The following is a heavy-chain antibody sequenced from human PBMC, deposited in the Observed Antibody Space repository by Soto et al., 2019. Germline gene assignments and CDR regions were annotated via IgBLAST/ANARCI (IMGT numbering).Heavy chain of an antibody. J-gene: IGHJ4*02. V-gene: IGHV3-33*01. CDR1: GFTFSSYG. Sequence: GGSLRLSCAAPGFTFSSYGMHWVRQAPGKGLEWVAVIWYDGSNKYYADSVKGRFTISRDNSKNTLYLQMNSLLVEDTAVYYCTRGGGWESDYWGQGTLVTVSS. CDR3: TRGGGWESDY. D-gene: IGHD1-26*01. CDR2: IWYDGSNK.